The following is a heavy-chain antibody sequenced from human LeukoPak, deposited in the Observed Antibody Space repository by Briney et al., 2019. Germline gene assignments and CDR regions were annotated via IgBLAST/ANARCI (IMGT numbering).Heavy chain of an antibody. V-gene: IGHV4-39*01. D-gene: IGHD5-24*01. CDR1: GGSVSNSRYY. CDR3: ARHGRDGYNYGPVVYY. CDR2: MYYRGST. Sequence: PSETLSLTCTVSGGSVSNSRYYWGWIRQSPGKGLEWIGSMYYRGSTYYNPSLKSRVTLSVDTPKNQFSLKLSSVTAADTAVYYCARHGRDGYNYGPVVYYWGQGTLLTVSS. J-gene: IGHJ4*02.